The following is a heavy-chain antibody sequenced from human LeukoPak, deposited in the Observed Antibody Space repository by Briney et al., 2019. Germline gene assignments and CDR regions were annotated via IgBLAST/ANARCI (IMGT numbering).Heavy chain of an antibody. CDR1: GGSISSYY. CDR2: IYYSGST. Sequence: SETLSLACTVSGGSISSYYWSWLRQPPGKGLEWLGYIYYSGSTNYNPSLKSRVTISVDTSKNQFSLKLSSVTATDTAVYYCARGVVVPAARSVSYYYMDVWGKGTTVTVSS. J-gene: IGHJ6*03. D-gene: IGHD2-2*01. CDR3: ARGVVVPAARSVSYYYMDV. V-gene: IGHV4-59*12.